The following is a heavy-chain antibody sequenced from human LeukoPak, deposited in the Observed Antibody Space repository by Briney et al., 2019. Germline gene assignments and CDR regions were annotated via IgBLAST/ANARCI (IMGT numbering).Heavy chain of an antibody. CDR3: ARVDYDSGSCF. Sequence: GGSLRLSCAASGFTFRSYVMSWIRQAPGKGLEWVSAISDSGGSTYYADSVKGRFTTSRGNAKNSLYLQMNDLRAEDTAVYYCARVDYDSGSCFWGQGTLVTVS. V-gene: IGHV3-23*01. CDR2: ISDSGGST. D-gene: IGHD3-10*01. CDR1: GFTFRSYV. J-gene: IGHJ4*02.